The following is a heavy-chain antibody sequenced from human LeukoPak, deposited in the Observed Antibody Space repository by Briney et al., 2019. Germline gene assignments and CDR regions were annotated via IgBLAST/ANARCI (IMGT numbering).Heavy chain of an antibody. CDR3: ARDATYCTNGVCYTRFDY. Sequence: GGSLRLSCAASGFTFTSHWMSWVRQAPGKGLEWVARMNLDGSEKYYVDSAKGRFTISRDNAKTSLYLEMNGLRAEDTAVYYCARDATYCTNGVCYTRFDYWGQGTLVTVSS. CDR2: MNLDGSEK. D-gene: IGHD2-8*01. CDR1: GFTFTSHW. J-gene: IGHJ4*02. V-gene: IGHV3-7*01.